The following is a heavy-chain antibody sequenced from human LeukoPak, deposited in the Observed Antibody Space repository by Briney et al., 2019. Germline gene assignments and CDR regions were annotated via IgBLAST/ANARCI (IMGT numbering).Heavy chain of an antibody. V-gene: IGHV4-61*08. CDR2: IYYSGST. CDR1: GGSISSGGYY. Sequence: SETLSLTCTVSGGSISSGGYYWSWIRQHPGKGLEWIGYIYYSGSTNYNPSLKSRVTISVDTSKNQFSLKLSSVTAADTAVYYCARDVAYYYDSSGYRNWYFDLWGRGTLVTVSS. CDR3: ARDVAYYYDSSGYRNWYFDL. J-gene: IGHJ2*01. D-gene: IGHD3-22*01.